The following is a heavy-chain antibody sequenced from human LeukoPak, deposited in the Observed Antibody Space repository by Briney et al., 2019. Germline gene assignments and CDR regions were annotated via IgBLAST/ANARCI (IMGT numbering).Heavy chain of an antibody. V-gene: IGHV3-33*06. CDR3: ADDPMYYDERNDAFDI. CDR1: GFTFSSYG. CDR2: IWYDGSNK. D-gene: IGHD3-3*01. Sequence: GRSLRLSCAASGFTFSSYGMHWVRQAPGKGLEWVAVIWYDGSNKYYADSVKGRFTISRDNSKNTLYLQMNSLRAEDTAVYYCADDPMYYDERNDAFDIWGQGTMVTVSS. J-gene: IGHJ3*02.